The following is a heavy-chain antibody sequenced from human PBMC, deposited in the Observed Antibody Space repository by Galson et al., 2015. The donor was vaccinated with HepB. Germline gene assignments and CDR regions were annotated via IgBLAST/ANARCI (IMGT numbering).Heavy chain of an antibody. CDR3: ARGPKAAASKGMDV. J-gene: IGHJ6*02. V-gene: IGHV4-34*01. D-gene: IGHD6-13*01. Sequence: ATLSLTCAVYGGSFSGYYWSWIRQPPGKGLEWIGEINHSGSTNYNPSLKSRVTISVDTSKNQFSLKLSSVTAADTAVYYCARGPKAAASKGMDVRGQGTTVTVSS. CDR2: INHSGST. CDR1: GGSFSGYY.